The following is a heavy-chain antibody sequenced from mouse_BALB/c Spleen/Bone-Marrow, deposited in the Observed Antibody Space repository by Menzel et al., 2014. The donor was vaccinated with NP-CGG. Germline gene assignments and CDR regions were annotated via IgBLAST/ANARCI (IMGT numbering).Heavy chain of an antibody. CDR2: ISYSGNA. V-gene: IGHV3-8*02. CDR3: ARGSGYHFDY. J-gene: IGHJ2*01. D-gene: IGHD1-2*01. Sequence: VQLQQSGPSLVKPSQTLSLTCSVTGDSITSSYWNWIRKFPGNKLEYMGYISYSGNAYYNPSLESRISLTRDTSKNQYYLQLNSVATEDTATYFCARGSGYHFDYWGQGTTLTVSS. CDR1: GDSITSSY.